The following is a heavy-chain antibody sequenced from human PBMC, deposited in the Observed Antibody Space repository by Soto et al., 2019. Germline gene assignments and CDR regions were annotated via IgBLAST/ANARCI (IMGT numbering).Heavy chain of an antibody. CDR1: GGSFSGYY. CDR2: INHSGST. CDR3: ARGSPIVYWFDP. D-gene: IGHD2-21*01. J-gene: IGHJ5*02. Sequence: SETLSLTCAVYGGSFSGYYWSWIRQPPGKGLEWIGEINHSGSTNYNPSLKSRVTISVDTSKNQFSLKLSSVTAADTAVYYCARGSPIVYWFDPWGQGTLVT. V-gene: IGHV4-34*01.